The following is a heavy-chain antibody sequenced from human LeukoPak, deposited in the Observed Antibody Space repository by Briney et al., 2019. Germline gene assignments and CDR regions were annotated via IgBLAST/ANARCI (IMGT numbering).Heavy chain of an antibody. CDR2: IIPIFGTA. CDR1: GGTFSSYA. Sequence: SVKVSCKASGGTFSSYAISWVRQAPGQGLEWMGGIIPIFGTANYAQKFQGKVTITADESTSTAYMELSSLRSEDTAVYYCAVSKVEMATSYYFDYWGQGTLVTVSS. D-gene: IGHD5-24*01. V-gene: IGHV1-69*01. CDR3: AVSKVEMATSYYFDY. J-gene: IGHJ4*02.